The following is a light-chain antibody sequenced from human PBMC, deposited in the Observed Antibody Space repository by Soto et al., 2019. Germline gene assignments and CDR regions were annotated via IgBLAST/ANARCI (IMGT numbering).Light chain of an antibody. Sequence: DIQLTQSPSSLSASVGDRLTITCRASQNINAWLAWYQQRPGQAPKLLIYDASTVQSGVPSRFSGSESGTEFTLTLRSLQPDDSANYYCQHYSLYYPWTFGQGTKVDIK. CDR1: QNINAW. CDR2: DAS. V-gene: IGKV1-5*01. CDR3: QHYSLYYPWT. J-gene: IGKJ1*01.